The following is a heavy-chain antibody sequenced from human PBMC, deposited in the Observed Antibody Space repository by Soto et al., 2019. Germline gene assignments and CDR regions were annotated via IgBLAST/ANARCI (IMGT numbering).Heavy chain of an antibody. D-gene: IGHD2-2*01. CDR3: ARDPSTTTTCEYFFDN. V-gene: IGHV4-61*01. CDR1: GGAVTSSNYF. J-gene: IGHJ4*02. Sequence: SETLSLTCSVIGGAVTSSNYFWSWIRQSPGRGLEWIGYIHNSGTSKYNPSLKSRVTISVDLSKNQFSLRLASVTAADTAVYYRARDPSTTTTCEYFFDNCGQGALVTVSS. CDR2: IHNSGTS.